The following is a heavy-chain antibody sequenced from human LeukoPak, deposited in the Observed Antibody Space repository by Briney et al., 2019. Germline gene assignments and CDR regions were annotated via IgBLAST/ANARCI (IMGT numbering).Heavy chain of an antibody. J-gene: IGHJ4*02. Sequence: PGGSLRLSCAASGFTFDDYGMNWVRQAPGKGLEWVSYISSSGSTIYYADSVKGRFTISRDNAKNSLYLQMNSLRAEDTAVYYCAKSLGYYDSSGPPPYYFDYWGQGTLVTVSS. CDR2: ISSSGSTI. V-gene: IGHV3-48*03. D-gene: IGHD3-22*01. CDR1: GFTFDDYG. CDR3: AKSLGYYDSSGPPPYYFDY.